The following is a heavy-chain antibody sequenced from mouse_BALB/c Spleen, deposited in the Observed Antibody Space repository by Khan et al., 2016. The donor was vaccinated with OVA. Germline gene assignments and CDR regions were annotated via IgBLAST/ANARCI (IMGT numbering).Heavy chain of an antibody. D-gene: IGHD4-1*01. Sequence: EVQGVESGGDLVKPGGSLKLSCAASGFIFSAFGMSWVRQTPDKCLEWVATISSAGDYNFYPDSVKGRFTIYRDNAKNTLYLQMSSLRSEDTAMYYCASHLTGSFAYWGQGTLVTVSA. J-gene: IGHJ3*01. V-gene: IGHV5-6*01. CDR1: GFIFSAFG. CDR3: ASHLTGSFAY. CDR2: ISSAGDYN.